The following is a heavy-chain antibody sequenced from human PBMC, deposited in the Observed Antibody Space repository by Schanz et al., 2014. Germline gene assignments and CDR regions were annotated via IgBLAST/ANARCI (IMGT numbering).Heavy chain of an antibody. CDR3: TTVERITIFEVVPYDYYDVDV. J-gene: IGHJ6*03. V-gene: IGHV3-15*01. CDR1: GFTFSNTW. CDR2: IKSKIDGGTT. Sequence: EVQLVESGGGLVKPGGSLRLSCAASGFTFSNTWMNWVRQTPGKGLEWIGRIKSKIDGGTTDYAAPVKDRFTISREDSKNTLYLQINSMKTEDTAVYYCTTVERITIFEVVPYDYYDVDVWGKGTTVTVSS. D-gene: IGHD3-3*01.